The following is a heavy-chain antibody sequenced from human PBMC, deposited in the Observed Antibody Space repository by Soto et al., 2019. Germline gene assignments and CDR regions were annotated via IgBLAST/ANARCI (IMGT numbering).Heavy chain of an antibody. CDR3: GRGRSGQIVVFY. V-gene: IGHV1-2*02. CDR1: GYTFTGHY. CDR2: IGPESGAT. Sequence: ASVKVSCKASGYTFTGHYIHWVRQAPEQGPEWMGEIGPESGATRYAEKFQGRVTMTLDTTITTVYMELKNLSPDDTAVYYCGRGRSGQIVVFYWGQGTPVTVSS. D-gene: IGHD1-26*01. J-gene: IGHJ4*02.